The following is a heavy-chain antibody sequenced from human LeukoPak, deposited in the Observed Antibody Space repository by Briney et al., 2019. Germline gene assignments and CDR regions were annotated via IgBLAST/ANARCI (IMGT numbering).Heavy chain of an antibody. J-gene: IGHJ4*02. D-gene: IGHD6-13*01. V-gene: IGHV1-8*01. CDR1: GYTFTSYD. Sequence: ASVKVSCKASGYTFTSYDINRVRQATGQGLEWMGWMNPNSGNTGYAQKFQGRVTMTRNASISTAYMELSSLRSEDTAVYYCARGWIAAAGTLPDYWGQGTLVTVSS. CDR2: MNPNSGNT. CDR3: ARGWIAAAGTLPDY.